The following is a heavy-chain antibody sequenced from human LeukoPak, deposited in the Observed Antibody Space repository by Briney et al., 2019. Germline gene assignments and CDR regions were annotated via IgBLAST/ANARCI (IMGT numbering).Heavy chain of an antibody. D-gene: IGHD2-15*01. CDR2: IHYSGST. Sequence: SETLSLTCTVSGYSISSGYYWSWIRQPPGKGLEWIGYIHYSGSTNYNPSLKSRVTISVDTSKNQFSLKLSSVTAADTAVYYCARTTEGYCRGRSCYSYYYYMDVWGKGTTVTVSS. J-gene: IGHJ6*03. CDR3: ARTTEGYCRGRSCYSYYYYMDV. CDR1: GYSISSGYY. V-gene: IGHV4-61*01.